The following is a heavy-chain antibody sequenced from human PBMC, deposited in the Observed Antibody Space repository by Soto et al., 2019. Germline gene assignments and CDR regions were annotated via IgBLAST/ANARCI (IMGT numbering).Heavy chain of an antibody. CDR3: AAHTYYYDSSGYDAFDI. V-gene: IGHV1-58*01. CDR2: IVVGSGNT. J-gene: IGHJ3*02. CDR1: GFTFTSSA. D-gene: IGHD3-22*01. Sequence: AASVKVSCKASGFTFTSSAVQWVRQARGQRLEWIGWIVVGSGNTNYAQKFQERVTITRDMSTSTAYMELSSLRSEDTAVYYCAAHTYYYDSSGYDAFDIWGQGTMVTVSS.